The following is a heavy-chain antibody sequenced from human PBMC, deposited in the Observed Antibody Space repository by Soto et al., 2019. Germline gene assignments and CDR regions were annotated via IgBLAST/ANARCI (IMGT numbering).Heavy chain of an antibody. CDR2: IYYSGNT. Sequence: TXCLTYTVAGGCLGRISCYCGLIRQSPGKGLEWIGNIYYSGNTFYNPSLKSRNTISVDTSKNQIYLHLNAVTAADTAIFYCASIAAPGTTQFDFWGQGTLVTVSS. CDR1: GGCLGRISCY. D-gene: IGHD6-13*01. CDR3: ASIAAPGTTQFDF. V-gene: IGHV4-39*01. J-gene: IGHJ4*02.